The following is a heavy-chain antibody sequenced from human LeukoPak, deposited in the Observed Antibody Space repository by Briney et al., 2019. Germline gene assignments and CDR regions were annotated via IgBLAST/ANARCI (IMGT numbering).Heavy chain of an antibody. V-gene: IGHV3-23*01. D-gene: IGHD3-22*01. Sequence: PGGSLRLSCAASGFTFSSYAMSWVRQAPGKGLEWVSAISGSGGSTYYADSVKGRFTISRDNSKNTLYLQMNSLRAEDTAVYYCAKVRGPERITMIVVVISDFDYWGQGTLVTVS. CDR1: GFTFSSYA. CDR2: ISGSGGST. CDR3: AKVRGPERITMIVVVISDFDY. J-gene: IGHJ4*02.